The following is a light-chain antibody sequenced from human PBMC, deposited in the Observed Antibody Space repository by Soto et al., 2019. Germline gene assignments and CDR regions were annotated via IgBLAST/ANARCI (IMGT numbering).Light chain of an antibody. Sequence: QSALTQPRSVSGSPGQSVTISCTGTSSDVGGYNYVSWYQQLPGKASKLMIYDVSKRPSGVPDRFSGSKSGNTASLTISGLQAEDEADYYCCSYAGSYTFVYVFGTGTKVTVL. CDR2: DVS. CDR1: SSDVGGYNY. V-gene: IGLV2-11*01. J-gene: IGLJ1*01. CDR3: CSYAGSYTFVYV.